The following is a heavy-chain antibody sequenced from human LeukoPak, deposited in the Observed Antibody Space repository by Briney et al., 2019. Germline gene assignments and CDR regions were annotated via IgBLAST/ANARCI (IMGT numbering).Heavy chain of an antibody. J-gene: IGHJ4*02. D-gene: IGHD4-23*01. V-gene: IGHV3-74*01. CDR3: VRDLDLGGYSSFEY. CDR2: ITSEGSST. CDR1: GFTFSSYW. Sequence: GRSLRLSCAASGFTFSSYWMHWVRQVPGKGLVWVSRITSEGSSTRYADSVKGRFTISRDNAKNSLYLQMNTLRAEDTAVYYCVRDLDLGGYSSFEYWGQGTLVTVSS.